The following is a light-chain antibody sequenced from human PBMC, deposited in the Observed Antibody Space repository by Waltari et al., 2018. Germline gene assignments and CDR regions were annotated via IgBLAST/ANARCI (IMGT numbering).Light chain of an antibody. CDR3: QQYYSTPRT. CDR2: AAS. CDR1: QGISNS. V-gene: IGKV1-NL1*01. Sequence: DIQMTQSPSSLSASVGDRVTITCRASQGISNSLAWYQQKPGKAPKLLLYAASRLESGVPSRVSGRGSGTDYTLTISSLQPEDFATYYCQQYYSTPRTFGQGTKVEIK. J-gene: IGKJ1*01.